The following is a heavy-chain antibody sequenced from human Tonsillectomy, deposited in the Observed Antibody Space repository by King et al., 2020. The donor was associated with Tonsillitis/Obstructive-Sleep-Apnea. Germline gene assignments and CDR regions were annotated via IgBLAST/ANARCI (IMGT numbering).Heavy chain of an antibody. CDR2: ISGSGGST. D-gene: IGHD3-3*01. J-gene: IGHJ4*02. Sequence: VQLVESGGGLVQPGGSLRLSCAASGFTFSSYAMSWVRQAPGKGLEWVSAISGSGGSTYYADSVKGRFTISRDNSKNTLYLQMNSLRAEDTAVYYCAKTPSYYDFWGGYYTGDGRGHYFYYWGQGTLVTVSS. CDR3: AKTPSYYDFWGGYYTGDGRGHYFYY. V-gene: IGHV3-23*04. CDR1: GFTFSSYA.